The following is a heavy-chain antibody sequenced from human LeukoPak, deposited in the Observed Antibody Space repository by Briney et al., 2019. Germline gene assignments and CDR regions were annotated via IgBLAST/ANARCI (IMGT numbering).Heavy chain of an antibody. Sequence: GASVKVSCKASGYTFTGYYMHWVRQAPGQGLGWMGRINPTSGGTNYAQKFQGRVTMTRDTSISTAYMELSRLRSDDTAVYYCAKDGYVVVPAAIGDYYYYYMDVWGKGTTVTVSS. V-gene: IGHV1-2*06. CDR1: GYTFTGYY. D-gene: IGHD2-2*01. CDR3: AKDGYVVVPAAIGDYYYYYMDV. J-gene: IGHJ6*03. CDR2: INPTSGGT.